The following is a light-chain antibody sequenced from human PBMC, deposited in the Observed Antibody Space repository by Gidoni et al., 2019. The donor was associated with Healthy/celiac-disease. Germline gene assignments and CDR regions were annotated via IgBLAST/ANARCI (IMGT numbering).Light chain of an antibody. CDR1: QSISSW. CDR2: DAS. V-gene: IGKV1-5*01. J-gene: IGKJ1*01. Sequence: DIQMTQSPSTLSASVGDRVTITCRARQSISSWLAWYQQKPGKAPKLLIYDASSLESGVPSRFSGSGSGTEFTLTISSLQPDDFATYYCQQYNSYSPRFGQGTKVEIK. CDR3: QQYNSYSPR.